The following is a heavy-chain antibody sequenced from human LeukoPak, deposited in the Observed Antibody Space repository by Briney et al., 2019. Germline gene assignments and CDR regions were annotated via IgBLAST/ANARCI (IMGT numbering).Heavy chain of an antibody. CDR2: IIPIFGTA. D-gene: IGHD2-2*01. CDR1: GGTFSSYA. CDR3: ERGGDCSSTSCYQGDY. V-gene: IGHV1-69*05. J-gene: IGHJ4*02. Sequence: GASVKVSCKASGGTFSSYAISWVRQAPGQGLEWMGGIIPIFGTANYAQKFQGRVTITTDESTSTAYMELSRLRSDDTAVYYCERGGDCSSTSCYQGDYWGQGTLVTVSS.